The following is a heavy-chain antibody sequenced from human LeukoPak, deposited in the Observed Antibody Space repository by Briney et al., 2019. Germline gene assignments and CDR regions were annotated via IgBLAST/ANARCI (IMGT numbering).Heavy chain of an antibody. V-gene: IGHV4-4*07. CDR1: GGSISSYY. CDR3: ARSKLLTYYDILTGYYYLDY. J-gene: IGHJ4*02. D-gene: IGHD3-9*01. Sequence: SETLSLXCTVSGGSISSYYWSWTRQPAGKGLEWMGRIYTSGSTNYNPSLKSRVTMSVDTSKNQFSLKLSSVTAADTAVYYCARSKLLTYYDILTGYYYLDYWGQGTLVTVSS. CDR2: IYTSGST.